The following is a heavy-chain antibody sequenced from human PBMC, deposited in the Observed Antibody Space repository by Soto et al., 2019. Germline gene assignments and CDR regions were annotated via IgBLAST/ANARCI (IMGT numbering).Heavy chain of an antibody. CDR1: GFTFSRHG. J-gene: IGHJ4*02. CDR3: ARDDDYPDNGFAY. V-gene: IGHV3-33*01. CDR2: ILNDASGH. D-gene: IGHD4-17*01. Sequence: QVQLVESGGGVVQPGTSLRLSCAASGFTFSRHGMHWVRQTPGKGLEWLAVILNDASGHWYADSVKGRFTITRDNFENTLYLQMNGLRLKDTAMYYCARDDDYPDNGFAYWGQGTRVTVSS.